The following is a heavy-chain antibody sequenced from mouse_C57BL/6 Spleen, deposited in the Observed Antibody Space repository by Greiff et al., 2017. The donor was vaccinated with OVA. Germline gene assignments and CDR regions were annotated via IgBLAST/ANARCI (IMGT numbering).Heavy chain of an antibody. V-gene: IGHV14-4*01. D-gene: IGHD1-1*01. Sequence: EVQLQQSGAELVRPGASVKLSCTASGFNIKDDYMHWVKPRPEQGLEWIGWIDPENGDTEYASKFQGKATITADTSSNTAYLQLSSLTYEDTAVYYCTSITTVVADYWGQGTTLTVSS. J-gene: IGHJ2*01. CDR2: IDPENGDT. CDR3: TSITTVVADY. CDR1: GFNIKDDY.